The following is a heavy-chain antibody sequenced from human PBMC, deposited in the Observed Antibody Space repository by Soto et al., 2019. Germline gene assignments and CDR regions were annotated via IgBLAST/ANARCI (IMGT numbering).Heavy chain of an antibody. CDR2: MNPNSGNT. D-gene: IGHD6-19*01. CDR1: GYTFTSYD. J-gene: IGHJ4*02. V-gene: IGHV1-8*01. Sequence: ASVKVSCKASGYTFTSYDINWVRQATGQGLEWMGWMNPNSGNTGYAQKFQGRVTMTRNTSISTAYMELSSLRSEDTAVYYCARVRYSSGSLLLDYWGQGTLVTVSS. CDR3: ARVRYSSGSLLLDY.